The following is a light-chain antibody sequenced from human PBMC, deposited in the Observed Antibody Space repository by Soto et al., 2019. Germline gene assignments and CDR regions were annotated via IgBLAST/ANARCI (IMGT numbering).Light chain of an antibody. Sequence: EFVLTQSPGTLSLSPGERATLSCRASQTVRNNYLAWYQQKPGQAPRLLIYDASRRATGIPDRFSGGGSGTDFTLTISRLEPVDFAVYYCQQFSSYPLTFGGGTKVELK. CDR2: DAS. J-gene: IGKJ4*01. CDR1: QTVRNNY. V-gene: IGKV3-20*01. CDR3: QQFSSYPLT.